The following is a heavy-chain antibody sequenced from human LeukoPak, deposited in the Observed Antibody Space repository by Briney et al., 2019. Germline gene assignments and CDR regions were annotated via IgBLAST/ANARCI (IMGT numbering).Heavy chain of an antibody. Sequence: QPGGSLRLSCAASGFTFSSYAMHWVRQAPGKGLEWVAVISYDGSNKYCADSVKGRFTISRDNSKNTLYLQMNSLRAEDTAVYYCARDGGDYSGSYYEDYYYYGMDVWGQGTTVTVSS. J-gene: IGHJ6*02. V-gene: IGHV3-30*04. CDR3: ARDGGDYSGSYYEDYYYYGMDV. CDR1: GFTFSSYA. D-gene: IGHD1-26*01. CDR2: ISYDGSNK.